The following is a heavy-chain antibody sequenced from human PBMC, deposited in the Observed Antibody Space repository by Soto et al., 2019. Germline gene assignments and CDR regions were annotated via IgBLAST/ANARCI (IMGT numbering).Heavy chain of an antibody. V-gene: IGHV4-34*01. Sequence: TSETLSLTCAVYGGSFSGYYWSWIRHPPGKGLEWIGEIHHSGSTNYNPSLKSRVTISVDTSKNRFSLRLSSVTAADTAVYYCARGENWNYGTFDYWGQGTLVTVSS. CDR1: GGSFSGYY. D-gene: IGHD1-7*01. J-gene: IGHJ4*02. CDR3: ARGENWNYGTFDY. CDR2: IHHSGST.